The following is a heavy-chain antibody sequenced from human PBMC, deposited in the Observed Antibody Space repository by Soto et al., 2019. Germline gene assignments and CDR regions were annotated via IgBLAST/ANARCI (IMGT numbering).Heavy chain of an antibody. Sequence: QVYLVQSGGEVKKPGASVKVSCKTSGYTFSSYGISWVRQAPGQGLEWVGWIRVSDCLIKYAERMEGRVTVTIDSSTSTAYMELISLRPDDTAVYYCARDANYEPDYWGEGTLVTVSS. CDR1: GYTFSSYG. J-gene: IGHJ4*02. CDR2: IRVSDCLI. CDR3: ARDANYEPDY. D-gene: IGHD1-7*01. V-gene: IGHV1-18*01.